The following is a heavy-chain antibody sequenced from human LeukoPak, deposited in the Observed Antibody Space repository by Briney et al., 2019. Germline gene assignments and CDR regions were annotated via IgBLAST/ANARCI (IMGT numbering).Heavy chain of an antibody. CDR1: GYTFTSYG. CDR3: ARVEDVRYGYGRYYYYYGMDV. V-gene: IGHV1-18*01. J-gene: IGHJ6*02. Sequence: GASVKVSCKASGYTFTSYGISWVPQAPGQGLEWMGWISAYNGNTNYAQKLQVRVTMTTDTSTSTAYMELRSLRSDDTAVYYCARVEDVRYGYGRYYYYYGMDVWGQGTTVTVSS. D-gene: IGHD5-18*01. CDR2: ISAYNGNT.